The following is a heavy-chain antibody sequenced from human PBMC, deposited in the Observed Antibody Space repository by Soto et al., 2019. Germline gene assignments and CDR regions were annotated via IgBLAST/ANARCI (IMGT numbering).Heavy chain of an antibody. D-gene: IGHD2-8*01. Sequence: QVQLVQSGAEVKKPGASVKVSCEATGYTFTGNYLHWVRQAPGQGLEWMGWIHPHSGATKSAQKFQGWVTMTRDTSISTAYLDLSSLKSNDTAVYYCVREGVGPTYGWFDPWGQGTLVTVSS. J-gene: IGHJ5*02. V-gene: IGHV1-2*04. CDR2: IHPHSGAT. CDR3: VREGVGPTYGWFDP. CDR1: GYTFTGNY.